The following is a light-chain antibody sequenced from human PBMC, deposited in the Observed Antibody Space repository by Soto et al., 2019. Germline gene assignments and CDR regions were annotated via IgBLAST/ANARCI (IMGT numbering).Light chain of an antibody. V-gene: IGKV2-28*01. Sequence: TQSPLSLPVPAGEPDSISCRPRQSLRQSSRYNYLDWYLQKPGQAPQLLIYVASHRASGVPDRFSGSESGTDFTLKISRVEAEDVGVYYCMQRRQTPWTFGQGTKVDIK. J-gene: IGKJ1*01. CDR3: MQRRQTPWT. CDR2: VAS. CDR1: QSLRQSSRYNY.